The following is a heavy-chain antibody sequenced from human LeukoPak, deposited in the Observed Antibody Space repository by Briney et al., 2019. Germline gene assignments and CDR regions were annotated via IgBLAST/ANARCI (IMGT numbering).Heavy chain of an antibody. J-gene: IGHJ4*02. Sequence: GGSLRLSCAASGFTFSSYAMSWVRQAPGKGLEWVSAISGIGGSTYYADSVQGRFTISRDNSKYTLYLQMNSLRADDTAVYYCAKVSHIVVVPGAIPDYWGQGTLVTVSS. CDR1: GFTFSSYA. CDR3: AKVSHIVVVPGAIPDY. V-gene: IGHV3-23*01. CDR2: ISGIGGST. D-gene: IGHD2-2*01.